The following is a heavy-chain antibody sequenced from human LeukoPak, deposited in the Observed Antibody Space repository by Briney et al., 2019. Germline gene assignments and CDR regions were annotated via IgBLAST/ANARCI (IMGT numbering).Heavy chain of an antibody. CDR2: ISAYNGNT. CDR3: ARDRFFSGYRYTPPFDP. CDR1: GYTFTSYG. Sequence: ASVKVSCKASGYTFTSYGISWVRQAPGQGPEWMGWISAYNGNTNYAQKLQGRVTMTTDTSTSTAYMELRSLRSDDTAVYYCARDRFFSGYRYTPPFDPWGQGTLVTVSS. D-gene: IGHD3-16*02. V-gene: IGHV1-18*01. J-gene: IGHJ5*02.